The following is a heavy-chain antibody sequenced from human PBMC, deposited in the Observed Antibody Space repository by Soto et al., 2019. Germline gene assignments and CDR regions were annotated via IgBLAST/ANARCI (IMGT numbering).Heavy chain of an antibody. Sequence: QVQLQESGPGRVKPSETLSLTCTVSGASVSSSSFYWSWIRQAPGKGLEWIGYIYYGGSTNYNPSLKSRITVSADPSQNLFSLKLNSMTAADTAVYYCARGGSSTWCTVCSFAHWARGILVTVSP. D-gene: IGHD2-2*01. CDR3: ARGGSSTWCTVCSFAH. CDR1: GASVSSSSFY. CDR2: IYYGGST. J-gene: IGHJ4*02. V-gene: IGHV4-61*01.